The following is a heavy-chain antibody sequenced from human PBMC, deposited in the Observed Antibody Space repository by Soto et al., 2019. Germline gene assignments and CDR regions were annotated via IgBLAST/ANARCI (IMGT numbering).Heavy chain of an antibody. V-gene: IGHV4-4*02. CDR3: ARVRQGCSANNCYFDP. CDR1: GGSVRAPDW. CDR2: VHISGHS. Sequence: SETLSLTCTLSGGSVRAPDWWNWVRQSPDKGLEWIAEVHISGHSNYNPSLRSRVSVSIDSSKNQFYLNLNSVTAADTAIYYCARVRQGCSANNCYFDPWGQGTPVPVSS. J-gene: IGHJ5*01. D-gene: IGHD1-1*01.